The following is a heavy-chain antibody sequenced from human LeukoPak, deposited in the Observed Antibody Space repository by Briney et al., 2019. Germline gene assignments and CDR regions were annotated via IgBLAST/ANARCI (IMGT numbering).Heavy chain of an antibody. Sequence: TTSETLSLTCAVSGGSFNGYYWSWIRQPPGKGLEWIGEIDHSGSATYNPSLQSRVIISKDKSNNQFSLILNSVTAADTAVYYCARVQQLADFDYWGQGNLVTVSS. CDR3: ARVQQLADFDY. V-gene: IGHV4-34*01. J-gene: IGHJ4*02. CDR2: IDHSGSA. CDR1: GGSFNGYY. D-gene: IGHD6-13*01.